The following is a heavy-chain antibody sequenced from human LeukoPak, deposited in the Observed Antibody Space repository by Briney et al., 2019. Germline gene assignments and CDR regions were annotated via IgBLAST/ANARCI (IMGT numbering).Heavy chain of an antibody. CDR3: AKFLRRQLVPLFDY. CDR1: GFTFSSYA. Sequence: GGSLRLSCAASGFTFSSYAMRWVRQAPGKGLEWVSIISDSGGSTYYADSVKGRFTISRDNSKNTLFLQMNSLRAEDTAVYYCAKFLRRQLVPLFDYWGQGTLVTVSS. V-gene: IGHV3-23*01. CDR2: ISDSGGST. D-gene: IGHD6-6*01. J-gene: IGHJ4*02.